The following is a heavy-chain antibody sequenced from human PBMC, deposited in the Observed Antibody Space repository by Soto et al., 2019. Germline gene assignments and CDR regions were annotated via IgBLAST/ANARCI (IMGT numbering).Heavy chain of an antibody. CDR3: AREPATAKPEGVDF. CDR2: INPNSGGT. D-gene: IGHD1-1*01. V-gene: IGHV1-2*02. Sequence: GASVKVSCKASGYSFPSYGISWVRQAPGQGLEWMGWINPNSGGTKYAPKFQGGVTMTRDTSITTAYMELSRLRSGDTAVYYCAREPATAKPEGVDFWGQGTLVTVSS. J-gene: IGHJ4*02. CDR1: GYSFPSYG.